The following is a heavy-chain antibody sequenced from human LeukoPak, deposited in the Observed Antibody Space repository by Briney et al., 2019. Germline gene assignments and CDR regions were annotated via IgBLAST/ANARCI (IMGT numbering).Heavy chain of an antibody. CDR1: GFTLSSQW. CDR2: ISGSGGST. V-gene: IGHV3-23*01. Sequence: PGGSLRHSCAAWGFTLSSQWMRGVRQAPGKGREGGAAISGSGGSTYYADSVKGRFTISRDNSKNTLYLQMNSLRAEDTAVYYCAKDSSGWSPWPYPIPFDYWGQGTLVTVSS. J-gene: IGHJ4*02. CDR3: AKDSSGWSPWPYPIPFDY. D-gene: IGHD6-19*01.